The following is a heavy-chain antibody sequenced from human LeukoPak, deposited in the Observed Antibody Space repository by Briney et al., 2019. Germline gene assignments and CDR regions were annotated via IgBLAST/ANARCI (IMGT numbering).Heavy chain of an antibody. CDR1: GFTFSSYG. Sequence: GESLRLSCAASGFTFSSYGMHWVRQAPGKGLEWVAVISYDGSNKYYADSVKGRFTISRDNSKNTLYLQMNSLRAEDTAVYYCAKGAEAFDIWGQGTMVTVSS. J-gene: IGHJ3*02. CDR2: ISYDGSNK. V-gene: IGHV3-30*18. CDR3: AKGAEAFDI.